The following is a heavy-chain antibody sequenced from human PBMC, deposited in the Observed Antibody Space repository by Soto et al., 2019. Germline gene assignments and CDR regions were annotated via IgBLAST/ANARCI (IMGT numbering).Heavy chain of an antibody. CDR3: AKEPIKKRSAGDFDY. V-gene: IGHV3-30*18. D-gene: IGHD3-10*01. CDR1: GFTFSSYG. J-gene: IGHJ4*02. Sequence: PGGSLRLSCAASGFTFSSYGMHWVRQAPGKGLEWVAVISYDGSNKYYADSVKGRFTISRDNSKNTLYLQMNSLRAEDTAVYYCAKEPIKKRSAGDFDYWGQGTLVTVSS. CDR2: ISYDGSNK.